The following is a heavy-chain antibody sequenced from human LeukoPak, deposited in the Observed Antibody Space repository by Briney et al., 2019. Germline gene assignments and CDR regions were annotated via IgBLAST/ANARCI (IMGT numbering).Heavy chain of an antibody. CDR1: GLPLTTSGVD. V-gene: IGHV2-5*02. CDR3: ARSTNSGWNALVQ. D-gene: IGHD6-19*01. CDR2: IYGDDGK. Sequence: SGPTVVNPTQTLTLTCTFSGLPLTTSGVDVGWIRQPPGTALEWLALIYGDDGKRYSPSLKSRLTITKDTSKNQVVPTTTNMDAVDTATCYCARSTNSGWNALVQWGQGTLVTVSS. J-gene: IGHJ4*02.